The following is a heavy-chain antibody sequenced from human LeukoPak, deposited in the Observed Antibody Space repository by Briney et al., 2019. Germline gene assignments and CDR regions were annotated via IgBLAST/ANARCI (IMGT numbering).Heavy chain of an antibody. CDR3: TRPGSQWLVLDY. CDR2: IRSRVYGGTT. CDR1: GFTFYDYA. Sequence: GRSLRLSCSASGFTFYDYAMSWFRQAPGKGLEWVSFIRSRVYGGTTDYAAAVKGRFTISRDDSKGIAYLQMSSLKTEDTAVYYCTRPGSQWLVLDYWGQGTLVTVSS. D-gene: IGHD6-19*01. J-gene: IGHJ4*02. V-gene: IGHV3-49*03.